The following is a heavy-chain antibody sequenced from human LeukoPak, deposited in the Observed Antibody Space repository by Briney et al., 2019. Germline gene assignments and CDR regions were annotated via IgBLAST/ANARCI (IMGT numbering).Heavy chain of an antibody. V-gene: IGHV1-18*01. CDR2: ISAYNGNT. CDR1: GYTFTSYG. Sequence: ASVKVSCKASGYTFTSYGISWVRQAPGQGLEWMGWISAYNGNTNYAQKLQGRVTMTTDTSTSTAYMELRSLRSDDTAVYYCARDYGGVGFLFGEFDFDYWGQGTLVTVSS. CDR3: ARDYGGVGFLFGEFDFDY. J-gene: IGHJ4*02. D-gene: IGHD3-10*02.